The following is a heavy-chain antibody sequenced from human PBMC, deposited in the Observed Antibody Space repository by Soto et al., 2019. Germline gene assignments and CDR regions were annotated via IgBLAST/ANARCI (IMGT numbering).Heavy chain of an antibody. CDR3: ARSPRSIAAGGIDY. Sequence: QVQLRESGPGLVKPSGTLSLTCAVSGGSISSSNLWTWVRQPPGKGLEWIGEIYHGGSTNYNPSLKSRVTISVDKSKNQFSLRLSSVTAADTAVYYCARSPRSIAAGGIDYWGQGILVTVSS. CDR2: IYHGGST. V-gene: IGHV4-4*02. CDR1: GGSISSSNL. D-gene: IGHD6-13*01. J-gene: IGHJ4*02.